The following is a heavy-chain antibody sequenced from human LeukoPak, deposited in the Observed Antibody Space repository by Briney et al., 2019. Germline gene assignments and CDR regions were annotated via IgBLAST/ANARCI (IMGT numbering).Heavy chain of an antibody. Sequence: GGSLKLSCVASGFTFGKYWMSWVRQAPGKGLEWVSAISGSGGSTYYADSVKGRFTISRDNSKNTLYLQMNSLRAEDTAVYYCAKDFLAEWLRSRGAFDIWGQGTMATVSS. D-gene: IGHD5-12*01. CDR3: AKDFLAEWLRSRGAFDI. J-gene: IGHJ3*02. CDR2: ISGSGGST. CDR1: GFTFGKYW. V-gene: IGHV3-23*01.